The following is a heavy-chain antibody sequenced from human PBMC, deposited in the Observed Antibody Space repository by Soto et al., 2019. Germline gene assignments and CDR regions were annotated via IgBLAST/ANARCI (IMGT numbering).Heavy chain of an antibody. CDR3: ARVRDSYSSSPDAFDI. J-gene: IGHJ3*02. D-gene: IGHD6-13*01. Sequence: GASVTVSCKASGYTFTSCGISWVRQAPGQGLEWMGWISAYNGNTNYAQKLQGRVTMTTDTSTSTAYMELRSLRSDDTAVYYCARVRDSYSSSPDAFDIWGQGTMVTVSS. CDR1: GYTFTSCG. CDR2: ISAYNGNT. V-gene: IGHV1-18*01.